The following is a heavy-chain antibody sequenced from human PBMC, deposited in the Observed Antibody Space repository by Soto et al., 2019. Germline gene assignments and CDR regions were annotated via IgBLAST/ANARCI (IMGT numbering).Heavy chain of an antibody. Sequence: ASVKVSCKASGYTFTSYGISWVRQAPGQGLEWMGWISAYNGNTSYAQKLQGRVTMTTDTSTSTAYMELRSLRSDDTAVYYCASCWTGGAEWELSHYYYYGMDVWGQGTTVNVSS. CDR3: ASCWTGGAEWELSHYYYYGMDV. D-gene: IGHD1-26*01. CDR2: ISAYNGNT. CDR1: GYTFTSYG. J-gene: IGHJ6*02. V-gene: IGHV1-18*01.